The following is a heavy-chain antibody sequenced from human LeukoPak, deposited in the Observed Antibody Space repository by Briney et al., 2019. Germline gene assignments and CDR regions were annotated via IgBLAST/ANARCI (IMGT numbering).Heavy chain of an antibody. D-gene: IGHD6-19*01. CDR3: AKDARRTSGWYFFDY. Sequence: GGSLRLSCAASGFAFSDYSMNWVRQAPGKGLEWVSYISSSDNTIHYADSVKGRFTISRDNAKNSLYLEMNSLRAEDTALYYCAKDARRTSGWYFFDYWGQGTLVTVSS. J-gene: IGHJ4*02. V-gene: IGHV3-48*01. CDR1: GFAFSDYS. CDR2: ISSSDNTI.